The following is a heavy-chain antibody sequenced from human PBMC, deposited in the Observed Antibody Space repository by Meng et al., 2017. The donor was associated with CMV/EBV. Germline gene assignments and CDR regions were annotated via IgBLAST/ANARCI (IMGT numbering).Heavy chain of an antibody. CDR1: GFHVRSNY. J-gene: IGHJ4*02. Sequence: VCGVSRPGGYLVHVFAAYGFHVRSNYISSVRQTPGKGLEWVSVIYSGGSTYYAVSVKCRFTISRDNSKNTLYLQMNSLRAEDTAVYYCARDHSGPLSHWGQGTLVTVSS. CDR2: IYSGGST. CDR3: ARDHSGPLSH. D-gene: IGHD1-1*01. V-gene: IGHV3-66*01.